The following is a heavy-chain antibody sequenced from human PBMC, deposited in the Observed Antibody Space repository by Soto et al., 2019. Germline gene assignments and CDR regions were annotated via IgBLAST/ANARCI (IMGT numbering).Heavy chain of an antibody. J-gene: IGHJ6*02. Sequence: SETLSLTCAVSGYSIISGYYWGWIRQPPGKGLEWIGSIYHSGSTYYNPSLKSRVTISVDTSKNQFSLKLSSVTAADTAVYYCARDLYSSPYYDFWSGYRLHGMDVWGQGTTVS. V-gene: IGHV4-38-2*02. CDR3: ARDLYSSPYYDFWSGYRLHGMDV. CDR2: IYHSGST. D-gene: IGHD3-3*01. CDR1: GYSIISGYY.